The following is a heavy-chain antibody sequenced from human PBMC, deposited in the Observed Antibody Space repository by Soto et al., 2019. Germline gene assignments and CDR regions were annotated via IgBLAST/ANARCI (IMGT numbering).Heavy chain of an antibody. CDR2: ISGSGDNI. CDR3: VKHDYNFWTGYTFTPGIDG. V-gene: IGHV3-23*01. CDR1: GFAFSSYA. J-gene: IGHJ6*02. Sequence: PEGSLRLSCEASGFAFSSYAMSWVRQAPGKGLEWVSGISGSGDNIYNVESVKGRFTISRDNPKNTTYLQMNRVRAEDTAVYYCVKHDYNFWTGYTFTPGIDGGGQGAAVTGSS. D-gene: IGHD3-3*01.